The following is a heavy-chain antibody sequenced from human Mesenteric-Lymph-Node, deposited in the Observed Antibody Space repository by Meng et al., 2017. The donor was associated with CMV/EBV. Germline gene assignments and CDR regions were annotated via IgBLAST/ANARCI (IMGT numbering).Heavy chain of an antibody. J-gene: IGHJ4*02. CDR1: GGSISSGVYY. CDR3: ARDSSGYFLLGY. V-gene: IGHV4-31*02. Sequence: TVCGGSISSGVYYWSWIRQHPGKGLEWIGYIYYSGSSYYNPSLKSRVTISVATSKNQFSLKLSSVTAADTAVYYCARDSSGYFLLGYWGQGTLVTVSS. CDR2: IYYSGSS. D-gene: IGHD3-22*01.